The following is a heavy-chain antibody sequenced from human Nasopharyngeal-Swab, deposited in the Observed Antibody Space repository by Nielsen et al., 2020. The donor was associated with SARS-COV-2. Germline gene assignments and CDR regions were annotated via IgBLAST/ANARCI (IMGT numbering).Heavy chain of an antibody. Sequence: SETLSLTCTVSGGSISSYSWSWIRQPPGKGLDWIGYIYYSGSTNYNPSLKSRVTISADTSKNQFSLKLSSVTAADTAVYYCARHVSTTIFGVVIISYFDYWGQGTLVTVSS. CDR2: IYYSGST. J-gene: IGHJ4*02. D-gene: IGHD3-3*01. V-gene: IGHV4-59*08. CDR1: GGSISSYS. CDR3: ARHVSTTIFGVVIISYFDY.